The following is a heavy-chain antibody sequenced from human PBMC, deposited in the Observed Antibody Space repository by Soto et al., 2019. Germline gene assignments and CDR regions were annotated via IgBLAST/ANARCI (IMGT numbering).Heavy chain of an antibody. CDR2: TRNKANSYTT. J-gene: IGHJ6*02. CDR1: GFTFSDHY. CDR3: ARDRLGMDV. D-gene: IGHD3-16*01. Sequence: GGSLRLSCAASGFTFSDHYMDWVRQAPGKGLEWVGRTRNKANSYTTEYAASVKGRFTISRDDSKNSLYLQMNSLKTEDTAVYYCARDRLGMDVWGQGTTVTV. V-gene: IGHV3-72*01.